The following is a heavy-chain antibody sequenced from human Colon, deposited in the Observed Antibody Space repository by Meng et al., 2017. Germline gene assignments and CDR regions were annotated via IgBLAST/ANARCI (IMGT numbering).Heavy chain of an antibody. CDR3: ARDPLAVGPTDRGLDS. J-gene: IGHJ4*02. CDR2: IYSGGIS. D-gene: IGHD1-26*01. Sequence: QVHLQESGPRLVKPSQTLSLTCTVSGDPVSSNSYYCTWIRQHSGTGLEGIGYIYSGGISHYNPSLKSRITMSIDTSKNQFSLQLTSVTAADTAIYYCARDPLAVGPTDRGLDSWGQGTLVTVSS. V-gene: IGHV4-31*03. CDR1: GDPVSSNSYY.